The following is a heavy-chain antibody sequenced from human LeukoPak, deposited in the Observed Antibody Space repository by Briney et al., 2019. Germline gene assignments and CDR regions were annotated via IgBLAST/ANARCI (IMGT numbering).Heavy chain of an antibody. Sequence: GASVKVSCKASGYPFTSYGVSWVRQAPGQGLEWMGRISTYNDNTHYAQKLQGRVTMTTDTSTSTAYMELRSLRSDDTAVYYCARDGDYGDYFDYCGQGTLVTVSS. CDR2: ISTYNDNT. V-gene: IGHV1-18*04. D-gene: IGHD4-17*01. J-gene: IGHJ4*02. CDR3: ARDGDYGDYFDY. CDR1: GYPFTSYG.